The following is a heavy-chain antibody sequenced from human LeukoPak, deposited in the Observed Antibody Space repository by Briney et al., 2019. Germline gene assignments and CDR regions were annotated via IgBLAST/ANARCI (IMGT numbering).Heavy chain of an antibody. D-gene: IGHD3-10*02. CDR3: ARDHVPAFDI. J-gene: IGHJ3*02. Sequence: SETLSLTCAVYGGSFSGYYWSWIRQPPGKGLEWIGEINHSGSTNYNPSLKRRVTISVDTSKNQFSLKLSSVTAADTAVYYCARDHVPAFDIWGQGTMVTVSS. V-gene: IGHV4-34*01. CDR1: GGSFSGYY. CDR2: INHSGST.